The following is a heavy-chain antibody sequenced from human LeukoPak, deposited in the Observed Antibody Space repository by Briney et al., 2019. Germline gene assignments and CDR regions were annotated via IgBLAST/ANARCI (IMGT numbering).Heavy chain of an antibody. V-gene: IGHV3-21*01. J-gene: IGHJ4*02. Sequence: GSLRLSCAASGFTFSSYSMNWVRQAPGKGLEWVSSISSSSSYIYYADSVKGRFTISRDNAKNSLYLQMNSLRAEDTAVYYCARDRRSHHYFDYWGQGTLVTVSS. CDR2: ISSSSSYI. CDR1: GFTFSSYS. CDR3: ARDRRSHHYFDY.